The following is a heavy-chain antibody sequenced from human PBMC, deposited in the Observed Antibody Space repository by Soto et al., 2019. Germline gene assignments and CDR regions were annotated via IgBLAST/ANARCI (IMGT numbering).Heavy chain of an antibody. CDR3: ARDLGVTMVRGVTSGPF. J-gene: IGHJ4*02. CDR1: GFTFSSYS. D-gene: IGHD3-10*01. V-gene: IGHV3-48*02. CDR2: ISSSSSTI. Sequence: GGSLRLSCAASGFTFSSYSMNWVRQAPGKGLEWVSYISSSSSTIYYADSVKGRFTISRDNAKNSLYLQMNSLRDEDTAVYYCARDLGVTMVRGVTSGPFWGQGTLVTVSS.